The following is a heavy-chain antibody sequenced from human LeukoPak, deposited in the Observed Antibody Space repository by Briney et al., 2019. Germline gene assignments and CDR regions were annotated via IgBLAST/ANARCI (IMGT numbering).Heavy chain of an antibody. CDR3: ARAGAAAGTPFDY. J-gene: IGHJ4*02. CDR1: GYTFTSYG. V-gene: IGHV1-18*01. CDR2: ITSYNGNT. Sequence: GASVKVSCKASGYTFTSYGISWVRQAPGQGLEWTGWITSYNGNTKYAQQLQGRVTMTTDTSTGTAYMELRSLRSDDTAVYYCARAGAAAGTPFDYWGQGTLVTVSS. D-gene: IGHD6-13*01.